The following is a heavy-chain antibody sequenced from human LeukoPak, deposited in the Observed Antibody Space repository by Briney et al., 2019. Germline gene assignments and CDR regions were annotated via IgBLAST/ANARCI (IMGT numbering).Heavy chain of an antibody. CDR3: ARDQWHYYYYYMDV. J-gene: IGHJ6*03. D-gene: IGHD6-19*01. Sequence: GGSLRLSCAASGFTVSSNYMSWVRQAPGKGLEWVSFIYSGGSTYYADSVKGRFTISRDNAKHSLYLQMDSLRAEDTAVYYCARDQWHYYYYYMDVWGKGTTVTVSS. V-gene: IGHV3-66*01. CDR2: IYSGGST. CDR1: GFTVSSNY.